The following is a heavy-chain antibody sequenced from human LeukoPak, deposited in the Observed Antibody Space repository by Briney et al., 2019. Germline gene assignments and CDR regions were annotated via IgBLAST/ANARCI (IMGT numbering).Heavy chain of an antibody. V-gene: IGHV3-30*03. CDR1: GFTFSSYA. Sequence: GGSLRLSCEASGFTFSSYAIHWVRQAPGKGLEWVAVTSYDGGKKFYADSVKGRFTISRENPKNILYLEMNSLRTEDTAVYYCARGGYYDILTGYYQTQFYYPMDVWGRGATVTVSS. CDR2: TSYDGGKK. J-gene: IGHJ6*02. CDR3: ARGGYYDILTGYYQTQFYYPMDV. D-gene: IGHD3-9*01.